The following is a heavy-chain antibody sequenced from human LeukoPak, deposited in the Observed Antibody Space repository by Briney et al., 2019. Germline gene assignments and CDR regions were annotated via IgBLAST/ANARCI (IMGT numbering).Heavy chain of an antibody. CDR1: GYTFTSYA. J-gene: IGHJ6*03. D-gene: IGHD6-19*01. CDR2: INAGNGNT. V-gene: IGHV1-3*01. Sequence: ASVKVSCKASGYTFTSYAMHWVRQAPGQRLEWMGWINAGNGNTKYSQKFQGRVTITRDTSASTAYMELSSLRSEDTAVYYCARRHYRTTSGWYGRNYYYMDVWGKGTTVTVSS. CDR3: ARRHYRTTSGWYGRNYYYMDV.